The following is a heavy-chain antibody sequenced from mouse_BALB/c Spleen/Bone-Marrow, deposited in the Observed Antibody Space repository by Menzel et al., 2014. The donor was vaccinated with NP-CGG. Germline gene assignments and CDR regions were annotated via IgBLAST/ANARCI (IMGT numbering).Heavy chain of an antibody. CDR3: ARFPMDY. CDR1: GFTFTDSY. CDR2: IRNKAYDYTT. V-gene: IGHV7-3*02. Sequence: EVNLVESGGGLVQPGGSLRLSCTTPGFTFTDSYMSWVRQPPGKALEWLGFIRNKAYDYTTEYSASVKGRFTISRDSSQSILYLQMNTLRPEDSATYYCARFPMDYWGQGTSVTVSS. J-gene: IGHJ4*01.